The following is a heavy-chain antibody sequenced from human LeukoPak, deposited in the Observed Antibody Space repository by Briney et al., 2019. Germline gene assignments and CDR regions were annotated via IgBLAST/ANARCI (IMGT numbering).Heavy chain of an antibody. D-gene: IGHD4/OR15-4a*01. Sequence: SETLSLTCAVYGGSFSGYYWSWIRQPPGKGLEWIGEINHSGSTNYNPSLKSRLTISVDTSKNQFSLKLSSVTAADTAVYYCARDETMVFDPWGQGTLVTVSS. CDR3: ARDETMVFDP. V-gene: IGHV4-34*01. CDR1: GGSFSGYY. J-gene: IGHJ5*02. CDR2: INHSGST.